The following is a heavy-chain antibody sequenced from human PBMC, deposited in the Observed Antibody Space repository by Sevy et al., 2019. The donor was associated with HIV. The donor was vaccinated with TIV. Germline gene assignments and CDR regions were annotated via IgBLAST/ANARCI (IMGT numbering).Heavy chain of an antibody. CDR3: ARDSGRLLQLRFYYYYMDV. J-gene: IGHJ6*03. D-gene: IGHD3-10*01. CDR2: IIPIFGTA. CDR1: GGTFSSYA. V-gene: IGHV1-69*13. Sequence: ASVKVSCKASGGTFSSYAISWVRQAPGQGLEWMGRIIPIFGTANYAQKFQGRVTITADESTSTAYMELSSLRSEDTAVYYCARDSGRLLQLRFYYYYMDVWGKGTTVTVSS.